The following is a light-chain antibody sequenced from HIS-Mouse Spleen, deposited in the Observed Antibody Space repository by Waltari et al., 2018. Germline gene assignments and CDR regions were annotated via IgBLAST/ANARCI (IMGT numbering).Light chain of an antibody. CDR3: YSTDSSGNHRV. CDR2: EDS. J-gene: IGLJ2*01. V-gene: IGLV3-10*01. CDR1: PLPKNY. Sequence: SYELTQPPSVSVSLGQTARITCSGDPLPKNYAYWYQQKSGQAPVLVIYEDSKRPSGIPERFSGSSSGTMATLTISGAQVEDEADYYCYSTDSSGNHRVFGGGTKLTVL.